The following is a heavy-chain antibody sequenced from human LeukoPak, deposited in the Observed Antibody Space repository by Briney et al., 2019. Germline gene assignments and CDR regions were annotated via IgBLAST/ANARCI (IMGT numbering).Heavy chain of an antibody. V-gene: IGHV3-23*01. CDR3: AKVKVGATRVLDY. CDR2: ISGSGGST. Sequence: PGGSLRLSCAASGFTFSSYAMSWVRQAPGKGLEWVSAISGSGGSTYYAGSVKGRFTISRDNSKNTLYLQMNSLRAEDTAVYYCAKVKVGATRVLDYWGQGTLVTVSS. CDR1: GFTFSSYA. J-gene: IGHJ4*02. D-gene: IGHD1-26*01.